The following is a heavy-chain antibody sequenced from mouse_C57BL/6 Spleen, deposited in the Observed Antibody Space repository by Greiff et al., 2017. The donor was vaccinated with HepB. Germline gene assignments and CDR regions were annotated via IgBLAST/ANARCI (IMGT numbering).Heavy chain of an antibody. D-gene: IGHD1-1*01. CDR1: GYTFTEYT. V-gene: IGHV1-62-2*01. J-gene: IGHJ2*01. Sequence: QVQLQHSGAELVKPGASVKLSCKASGYTFTEYTIHWVKQRSGQGLEWIGWFYPGSGSIKYNEKFKDKATLTADKSSSTVYMELSRLTSEDSAVYFCARHEGYYYGSSYGGYFDYWGQGTTLTVSS. CDR3: ARHEGYYYGSSYGGYFDY. CDR2: FYPGSGSI.